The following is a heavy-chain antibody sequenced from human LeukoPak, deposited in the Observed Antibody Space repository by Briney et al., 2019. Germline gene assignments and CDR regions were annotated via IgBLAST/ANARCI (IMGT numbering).Heavy chain of an antibody. CDR1: GGSFRGYY. D-gene: IGHD3-10*01. CDR3: AIRKNYYGSGSYYATRYYYYMDV. J-gene: IGHJ6*03. Sequence: SETLSLTRAVYGGSFRGYYWRWIRQPPGKGLEWIGEINHSGSTNYNPSLKSRGTRSVDTSKNQFSLKLSSVTAADTAGYYCAIRKNYYGSGSYYATRYYYYMDVWGKGTTVTISS. CDR2: INHSGST. V-gene: IGHV4-34*01.